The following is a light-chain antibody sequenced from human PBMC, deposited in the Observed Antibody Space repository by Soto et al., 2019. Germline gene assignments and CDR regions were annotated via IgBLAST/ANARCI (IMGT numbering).Light chain of an antibody. CDR3: QPHNNWPVVT. J-gene: IGKJ4*01. Sequence: EMVMTQSPATLSVSPGERVTLSCRPSRSTSNNLAWYQQKPGQAPRLLIYGASTRATGIPARFSGSGSGTEFTLTINSLQSEDFAMYYCQPHNNWPVVTFGGGTKVDIK. CDR1: RSTSNN. V-gene: IGKV3-15*01. CDR2: GAS.